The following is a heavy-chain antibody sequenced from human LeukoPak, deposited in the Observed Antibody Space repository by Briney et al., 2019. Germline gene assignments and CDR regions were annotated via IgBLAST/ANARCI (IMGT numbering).Heavy chain of an antibody. V-gene: IGHV3-30*18. CDR1: GFTFSSYG. CDR2: ISYDGSNK. CDR3: AKDPGWGDY. D-gene: IGHD3-16*01. J-gene: IGHJ4*02. Sequence: PGGSLRLSCAASGFTFSSYGMHWVRQAPGKGLEWVAVISYDGSNKYYADFVKGRFTISRDNSKNTLYLQMNSLRAEDTAVYYCAKDPGWGDYWGQGTLVTVSS.